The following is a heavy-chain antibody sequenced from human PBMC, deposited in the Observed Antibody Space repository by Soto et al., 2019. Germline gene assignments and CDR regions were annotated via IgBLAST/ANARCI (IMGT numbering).Heavy chain of an antibody. Sequence: PSETLSLTCAVYAGSFSHYYWNWIRQSPGKGLEWIGKIKHSGSSNYNPSLRSRVSISVDMSKNQFSLRLTSVTAADTAVYYCAGPDSSSWYGIVYWGQGTLVTVSS. CDR1: AGSFSHYY. J-gene: IGHJ4*02. D-gene: IGHD6-13*01. V-gene: IGHV4-34*01. CDR2: IKHSGSS. CDR3: AGPDSSSWYGIVY.